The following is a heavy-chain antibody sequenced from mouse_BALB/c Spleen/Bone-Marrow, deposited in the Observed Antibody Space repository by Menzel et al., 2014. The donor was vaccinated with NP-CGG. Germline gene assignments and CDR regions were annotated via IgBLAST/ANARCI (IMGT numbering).Heavy chain of an antibody. V-gene: IGHV1-7*01. Sequence: VMLVEAGPEVAKPGTSVKRSCKASGYTFTDTWIHWIKQRPGQSLEWIGYINPSTGYAEYNQNFKDKATLTVDKSSSTAYMQLSSLTAEDSAVYYCARDYWGQCTTLTVSS. CDR2: INPSTGYA. CDR1: GYTFTDTW. CDR3: ARDY. J-gene: IGHJ2*01.